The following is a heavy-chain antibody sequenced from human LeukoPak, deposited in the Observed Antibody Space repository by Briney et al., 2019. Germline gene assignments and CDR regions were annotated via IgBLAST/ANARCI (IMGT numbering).Heavy chain of an antibody. D-gene: IGHD6-6*01. CDR3: ARAVAARPYYYGMDV. Sequence: ASVKVSCKASGYTFTSYYMHWVRQAPGQGLEWMGIINPSGGSTSYAQKFQGRVTMTRDTSTSTVYMELSSLRSEDTAVYYCARAVAARPYYYGMDVWGQGTTVTVSS. J-gene: IGHJ6*02. CDR1: GYTFTSYY. V-gene: IGHV1-46*01. CDR2: INPSGGST.